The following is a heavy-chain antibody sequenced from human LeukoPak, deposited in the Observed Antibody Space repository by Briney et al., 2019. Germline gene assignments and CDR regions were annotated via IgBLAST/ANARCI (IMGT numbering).Heavy chain of an antibody. V-gene: IGHV3-20*04. CDR2: INWNGGST. Sequence: GGSLRLSCAASGFTFDDYGMSWVRQAPGKGLEWVSGINWNGGSTGYADSVKGRFTISRDNAKNSLYLQMNSLRAEDTAVYYCAKDIVVVPVASFAEGGFDYWGQGTLVTVSS. D-gene: IGHD2-2*01. CDR3: AKDIVVVPVASFAEGGFDY. J-gene: IGHJ4*02. CDR1: GFTFDDYG.